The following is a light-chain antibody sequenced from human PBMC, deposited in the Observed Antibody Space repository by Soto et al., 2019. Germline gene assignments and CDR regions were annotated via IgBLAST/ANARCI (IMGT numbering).Light chain of an antibody. CDR3: QQRYSTPPIT. J-gene: IGKJ5*01. V-gene: IGKV1-39*01. CDR2: AAS. Sequence: IQLTDSPCARAASVWGGGKSTCRASQSIVTYLNLYLQKPGKAPKLLIYAASNLQSGVPPTFSGSGSGTDFTLTISSLQPQDFANSYCQQRYSTPPITCGHGTQLEIK. CDR1: QSIVTY.